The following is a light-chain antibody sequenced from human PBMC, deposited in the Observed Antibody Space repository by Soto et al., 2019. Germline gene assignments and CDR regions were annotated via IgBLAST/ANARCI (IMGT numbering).Light chain of an antibody. CDR2: DGF. J-gene: IGKJ4*01. CDR1: QSINNW. Sequence: DIQMTQSPSTLSASVGARVTITCRASQSINNWLAWYQQKPGKAPKLLIYDGFSLESGVPLRFSGSGFGTEFTLTISSLQPDDSATYYCQQHKRYSLTFGGWTKVEIK. CDR3: QQHKRYSLT. V-gene: IGKV1-5*01.